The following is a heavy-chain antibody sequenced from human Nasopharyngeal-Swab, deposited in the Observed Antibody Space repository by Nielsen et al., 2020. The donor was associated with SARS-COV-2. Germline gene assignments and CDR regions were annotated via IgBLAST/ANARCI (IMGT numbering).Heavy chain of an antibody. CDR3: AGGGDIVVVPAANNWFDP. CDR2: IYYSGST. J-gene: IGHJ5*02. CDR1: GGSISSSSYY. D-gene: IGHD2-2*01. V-gene: IGHV4-39*07. Sequence: GSLRLSCTVSGGSISSSSYYWGWIRQPPGKGLEWIGSIYYSGSTYYNPSLKSRVTISVDTSKNQFSLKLSSVTAADTAVYYCAGGGDIVVVPAANNWFDPWGQGTLVTVSS.